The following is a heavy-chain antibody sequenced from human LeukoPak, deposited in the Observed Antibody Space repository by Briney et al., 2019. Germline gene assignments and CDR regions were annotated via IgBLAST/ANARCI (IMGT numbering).Heavy chain of an antibody. CDR1: GGSISSYY. CDR2: INHSGST. J-gene: IGHJ4*02. D-gene: IGHD3-10*01. CDR3: ARRGYGPLKH. Sequence: SETLSLTCTVSGGSISSYYWSWIRQPPGKGLEWIGEINHSGSTNYNPSLKSRVTISVDTSKNQFSLKLSSVTAADTAVYYCARRGYGPLKHWGQGTLVTVSS. V-gene: IGHV4-34*01.